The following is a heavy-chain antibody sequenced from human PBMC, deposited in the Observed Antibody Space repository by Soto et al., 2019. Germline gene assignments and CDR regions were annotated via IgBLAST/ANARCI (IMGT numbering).Heavy chain of an antibody. J-gene: IGHJ6*02. D-gene: IGHD2-21*02. CDR3: VQSRCGGDCLEVYSSHAYNGLDV. Sequence: QVTLKESGPTLVKPTQTLPVSCTVSGLSLRTTGVGVGWVRQRPGKALEWLALLYWNDEQRYSPSLRSRLTIAKDIFEKQVVLTMTNMDTVDTGTYYCVQSRCGGDCLEVYSSHAYNGLDVWGQGTTVTVSS. V-gene: IGHV2-5*04. CDR2: LYWNDEQ. CDR1: GLSLRTTGVG.